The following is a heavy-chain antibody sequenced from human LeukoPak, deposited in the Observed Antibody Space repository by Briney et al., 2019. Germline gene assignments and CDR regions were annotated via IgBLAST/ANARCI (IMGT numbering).Heavy chain of an antibody. CDR2: ISAYNGNT. D-gene: IGHD1-26*01. CDR1: GYTFTSCG. V-gene: IGHV1-18*01. CDR3: ARGGRWELPRPYSFDI. J-gene: IGHJ3*02. Sequence: ASVKVSCKASGYTFTSCGISWVRQAPGQGLEWMGWISAYNGNTNYAEKLQGRVTMTTDTSTSTAYMELRSLRSDDTAVYYCARGGRWELPRPYSFDIWGQGTMVTVSS.